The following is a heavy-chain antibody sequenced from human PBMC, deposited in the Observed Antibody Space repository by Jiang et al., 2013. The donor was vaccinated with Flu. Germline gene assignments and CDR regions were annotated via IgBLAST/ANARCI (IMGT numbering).Heavy chain of an antibody. D-gene: IGHD6-19*01. CDR3: ARLPSSGRPRGAGYFDY. J-gene: IGHJ4*02. Sequence: WVSSISSSSSYIYYADSVKGRFTISRDNAKNSLYLQMNSLRAEDTAVYYCARLPSSGRPRGAGYFDYWGQGTLVTVSS. CDR2: ISSSSSYI. V-gene: IGHV3-21*01.